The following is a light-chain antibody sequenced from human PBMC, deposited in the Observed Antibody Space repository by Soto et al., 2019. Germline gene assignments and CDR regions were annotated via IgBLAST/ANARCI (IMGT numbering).Light chain of an antibody. V-gene: IGLV2-11*01. Sequence: QSALTQPRSVSGSPGQSVTISCTGTSSDVGGYNYVSWYHQHPGKAPKLMIYDVSKRPSGVPDRFSGSKSGNTASLTISGLQAEDEADYYCCSYAGSYTRWVFGTGTKLTVL. J-gene: IGLJ1*01. CDR2: DVS. CDR3: CSYAGSYTRWV. CDR1: SSDVGGYNY.